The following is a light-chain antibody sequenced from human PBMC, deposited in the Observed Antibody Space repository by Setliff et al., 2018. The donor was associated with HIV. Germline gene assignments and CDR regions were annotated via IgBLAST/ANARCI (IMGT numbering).Light chain of an antibody. V-gene: IGLV2-14*01. CDR1: SNDIGAYNY. J-gene: IGLJ1*01. CDR2: EVN. CDR3: CSYAGSRSFDV. Sequence: LTQPASVSGSPGQSITISCNGTSNDIGAYNYVSWYQQHPDRAPKLMIYEVNNRPSGVSNRFSGSKSGNTASLTISGLQTEDEADYYCCSYAGSRSFDVFGTGTKV.